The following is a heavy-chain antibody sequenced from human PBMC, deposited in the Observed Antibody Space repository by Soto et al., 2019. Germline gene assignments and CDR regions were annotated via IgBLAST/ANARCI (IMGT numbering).Heavy chain of an antibody. J-gene: IGHJ5*02. CDR2: IGAYNGNT. Sequence: ASVKVSCKASGYTFTSYGISWVRQAPGQGLEWMGWIGAYNGNTNYAQKLQGRVTMTTDTSTSTAYMELRSLRSDDTAVYYCARRHCSSTSCYYVANNWFDPWGQGTLVTVSS. D-gene: IGHD2-2*01. CDR1: GYTFTSYG. CDR3: ARRHCSSTSCYYVANNWFDP. V-gene: IGHV1-18*01.